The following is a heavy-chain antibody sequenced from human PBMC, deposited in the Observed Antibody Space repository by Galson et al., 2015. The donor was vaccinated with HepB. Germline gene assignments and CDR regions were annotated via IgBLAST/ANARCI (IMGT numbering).Heavy chain of an antibody. CDR1: GGSISSYY. J-gene: IGHJ6*02. CDR3: ARGNWVVAGTVGMDV. Sequence: SETLSLTCTVSGGSISSYYWSWIRQPPGKGLEWIGYIYYSGSTNYNPSLKSRVTILVDTSKNQFSLKLSSVTAADTAVYYCARGNWVVAGTVGMDVWGQGTTVTVSS. CDR2: IYYSGST. D-gene: IGHD6-19*01. V-gene: IGHV4-59*13.